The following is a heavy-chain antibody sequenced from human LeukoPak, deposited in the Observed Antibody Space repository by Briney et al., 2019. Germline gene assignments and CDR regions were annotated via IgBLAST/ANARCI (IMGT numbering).Heavy chain of an antibody. Sequence: SETLSLTCTVSGGSISIDYWSWIRQPPGRGLEWIGYIFYSGSTNYSPSLKSRVTISVDTSKNQFSLKLSSVTAADTAVYYCARQSGWQYYFDYWGQGTLVTVSS. V-gene: IGHV4-59*08. CDR2: IFYSGST. CDR1: GGSISIDY. D-gene: IGHD6-19*01. J-gene: IGHJ4*02. CDR3: ARQSGWQYYFDY.